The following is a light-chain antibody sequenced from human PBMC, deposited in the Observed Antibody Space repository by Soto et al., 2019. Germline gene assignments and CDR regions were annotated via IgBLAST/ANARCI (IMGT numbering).Light chain of an antibody. Sequence: DIQMTQSPSSVSASVGDRVTITCRASQGISSWLGWYQQKPGKAPKLLIYAASSLQSGVPSRFCGSGSGTDFTLTISSLQPEDFATYYCQQANSFRPNFGQGTRLEIK. CDR2: AAS. CDR1: QGISSW. V-gene: IGKV1D-12*01. CDR3: QQANSFRPN. J-gene: IGKJ5*01.